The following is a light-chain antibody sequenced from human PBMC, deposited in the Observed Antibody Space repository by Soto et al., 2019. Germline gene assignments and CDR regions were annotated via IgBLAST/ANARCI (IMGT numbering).Light chain of an antibody. CDR2: AAS. CDR1: QSISSY. V-gene: IGKV1-39*01. Sequence: DIPMTQSPSSLSASVGDRVTITCRASQSISSYLNWYQQKPGKDRKLLIYAASSLQSVVPSRFSGSGSGTDFTLTISSLQPEDFATYYFQQSYSTPFTFGPGTKVDIK. CDR3: QQSYSTPFT. J-gene: IGKJ3*01.